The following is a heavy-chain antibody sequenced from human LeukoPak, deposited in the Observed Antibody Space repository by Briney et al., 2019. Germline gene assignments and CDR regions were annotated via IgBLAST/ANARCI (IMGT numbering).Heavy chain of an antibody. V-gene: IGHV3-23*01. Sequence: GGSLRLSCAASGFTFSSYAMSWVRQAPGKRLEWVSAISGSGGSTYYADSVKGRFTISRDNSKNTLYLQMNSLRAEDTAVYYCAKEEWLVLSRYGMDVWGQGTTVTVSS. CDR1: GFTFSSYA. J-gene: IGHJ6*02. CDR2: ISGSGGST. CDR3: AKEEWLVLSRYGMDV. D-gene: IGHD6-19*01.